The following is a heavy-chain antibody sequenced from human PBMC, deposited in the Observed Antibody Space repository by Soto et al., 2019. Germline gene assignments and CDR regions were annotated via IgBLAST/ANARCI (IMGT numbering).Heavy chain of an antibody. J-gene: IGHJ4*02. CDR1: GFTFSRQS. Sequence: QVQLVESGGGVVQPERSLRLSCAASGFTFSRQSRHWVRKAPGRGLEWVAVIWYHGIDKYYADSVKGRFTISRDNSKTTVYLQMNSLRGENTAVYYCATGFLGLCTGGNCPLDYWGQGTMVTVSS. CDR2: IWYHGIDK. V-gene: IGHV3-33*01. D-gene: IGHD2-15*01. CDR3: ATGFLGLCTGGNCPLDY.